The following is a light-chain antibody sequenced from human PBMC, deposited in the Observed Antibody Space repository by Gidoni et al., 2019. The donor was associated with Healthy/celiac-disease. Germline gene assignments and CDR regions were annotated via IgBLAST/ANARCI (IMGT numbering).Light chain of an antibody. Sequence: IVLTPSPGTLSLSPGERATLSCRASQSVSSSYLTWYQQKPGQAPRLLIYGASSRATGIPDRFSGSGSGTDFTLTISRLEPEDFAVYYCQQYGSSPFDFXHXTKVDIK. J-gene: IGKJ3*01. CDR2: GAS. V-gene: IGKV3-20*01. CDR1: QSVSSSY. CDR3: QQYGSSPFD.